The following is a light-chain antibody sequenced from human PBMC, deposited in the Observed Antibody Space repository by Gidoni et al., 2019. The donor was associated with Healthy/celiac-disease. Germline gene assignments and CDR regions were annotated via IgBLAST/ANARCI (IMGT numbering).Light chain of an antibody. CDR2: AAS. J-gene: IGKJ2*01. CDR1: QSIRSY. CDR3: QQSDRTPDT. V-gene: IGKV1-39*01. Sequence: DIQMTQSPSSLSASVGDRVTITCRASQSIRSYLNWYQQKPGKAPTLLIYAASSLQSRVPSRCSSSGSGTEFIIITSSLQHEDVATYYCQQSDRTPDTFGQGTKVEIK.